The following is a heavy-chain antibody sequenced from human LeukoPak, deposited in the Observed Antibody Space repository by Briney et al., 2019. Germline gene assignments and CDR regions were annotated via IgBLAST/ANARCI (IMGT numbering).Heavy chain of an antibody. Sequence: GGSLRLSCATSEFTFSRYSMYWVRQAPGKGLECVANINQDGSEKYYVDSVKGRFAISRDNSKNTLYLQMNSLRAEDTAVYYCAKEPRRGGSSFDYWGQGTLVTVSS. D-gene: IGHD6-13*01. CDR1: EFTFSRYS. J-gene: IGHJ4*02. CDR3: AKEPRRGGSSFDY. V-gene: IGHV3-7*03. CDR2: INQDGSEK.